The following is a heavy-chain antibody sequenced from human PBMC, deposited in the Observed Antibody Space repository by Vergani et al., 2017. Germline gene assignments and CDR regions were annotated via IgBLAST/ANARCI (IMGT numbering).Heavy chain of an antibody. J-gene: IGHJ6*02. V-gene: IGHV3-11*05. Sequence: QVQLVESGGGLVKPGGSLRLSCAASGFTFSDYYMSWIRQAPGKGLEWVSYISSSSSYTNYADSVKGRFTISRDNAKNSLYLQMNSLRAEDTAVYYCARGSFYGDARGPGMDVWGQGTTVTVSS. D-gene: IGHD4-17*01. CDR3: ARGSFYGDARGPGMDV. CDR2: ISSSSSYT. CDR1: GFTFSDYY.